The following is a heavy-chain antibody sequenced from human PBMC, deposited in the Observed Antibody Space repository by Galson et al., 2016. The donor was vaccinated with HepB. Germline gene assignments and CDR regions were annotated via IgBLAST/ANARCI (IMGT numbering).Heavy chain of an antibody. J-gene: IGHJ3*01. CDR3: ARTGRSGSSYGGIQGTFDV. D-gene: IGHD5-18*01. CDR2: VLYSGTT. Sequence: EPLSLTCTVSGGSISTSSFYWGWIRQPPGKGLEWIGNVLYSGTTYNNPSLKSRVTITVDTSKNQFSLKLTSVTAAVTAVYYCARTGRSGSSYGGIQGTFDVWGQGTMVTVSS. CDR1: GGSISTSSFY. V-gene: IGHV4-39*01.